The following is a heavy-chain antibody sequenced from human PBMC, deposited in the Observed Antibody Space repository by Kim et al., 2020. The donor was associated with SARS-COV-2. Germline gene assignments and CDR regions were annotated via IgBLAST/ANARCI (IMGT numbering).Heavy chain of an antibody. CDR2: ISWNSGSI. CDR3: AKWGNGMDV. D-gene: IGHD3-16*01. V-gene: IGHV3-9*01. J-gene: IGHJ6*02. Sequence: GGSLRLSCAASGFTFDDYAMHWVRQAPGKGLEWVSGISWNSGSIGYADSVKGRFTISRDNAKNSLYLQMNSLRAEDTAVYYCAKWGNGMDVWGQGTKVT. CDR1: GFTFDDYA.